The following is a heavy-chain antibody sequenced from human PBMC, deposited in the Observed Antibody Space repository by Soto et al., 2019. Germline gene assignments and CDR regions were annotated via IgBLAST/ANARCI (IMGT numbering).Heavy chain of an antibody. CDR3: ARVAVAGYNWFEP. J-gene: IGHJ5*02. D-gene: IGHD6-19*01. Sequence: QVQLVQSGAEVKKPGSSVKVSCKASGGTFGTYGISWVRQAPGQGLQWMGGIITIFRTANYAQKFQGRVTITADESTTTAYMELSSLRSEDTAVYYCARVAVAGYNWFEPWGQGTLVTVSS. CDR2: IITIFRTA. V-gene: IGHV1-69*01. CDR1: GGTFGTYG.